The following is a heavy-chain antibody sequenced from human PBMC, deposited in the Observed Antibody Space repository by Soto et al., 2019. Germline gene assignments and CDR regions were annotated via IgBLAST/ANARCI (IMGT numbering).Heavy chain of an antibody. CDR1: GGTFSSYT. J-gene: IGHJ6*02. D-gene: IGHD5-12*01. CDR3: AREPNIVAAGMED. V-gene: IGHV1-69*04. Sequence: QVQLVQSGAEVKKPGSSVKVSCKATGGTFSSYTVSWVRQAPGQGLEWMGRLIPVLGIANYAQKFQGRATITAHKSTSTAYMEPSSLRSADKAVYFYAREPNIVAAGMEDWGQGTTVTVSS. CDR2: LIPVLGIA.